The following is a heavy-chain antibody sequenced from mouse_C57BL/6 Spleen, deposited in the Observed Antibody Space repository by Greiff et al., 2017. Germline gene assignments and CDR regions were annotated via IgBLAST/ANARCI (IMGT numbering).Heavy chain of an antibody. CDR1: GFNIKDYY. J-gene: IGHJ2*01. Sequence: VQLQQSGAELVRPGASVKLSCTASGFNIKDYYMHWVKQRPEQGLEWIGRIDPEDGDTEYAPKFQGKATMTADTSSNTAYLQLSSLTSEDTAVYYCTLITTVVATYFDYWGQGTTLTVSS. V-gene: IGHV14-1*01. CDR2: IDPEDGDT. CDR3: TLITTVVATYFDY. D-gene: IGHD1-1*01.